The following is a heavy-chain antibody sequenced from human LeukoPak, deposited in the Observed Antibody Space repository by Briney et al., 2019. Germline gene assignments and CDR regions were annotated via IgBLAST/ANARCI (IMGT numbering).Heavy chain of an antibody. CDR1: GYSFTTYW. CDR3: ARSRADIVVVPAALGTFDI. V-gene: IGHV5-51*01. J-gene: IGHJ3*02. Sequence: GESLKISCRGSGYSFTTYWIGWVRQMPGKGLEWMGIIYPGDSETKYSPSFQGQVTISADKSISTAYLQWSSLKASDTAMYYCARSRADIVVVPAALGTFDIWGQGTMVTVSS. D-gene: IGHD2-2*01. CDR2: IYPGDSET.